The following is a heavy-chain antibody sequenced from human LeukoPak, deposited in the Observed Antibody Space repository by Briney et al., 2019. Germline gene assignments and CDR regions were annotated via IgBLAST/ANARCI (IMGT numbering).Heavy chain of an antibody. Sequence: SVKVSCKASGGTFSSYAISWVRQAPGQGLEWMGGIIPIFGTANYAQKFQGRVTITADESTSTAYMELSSLRSEDTAVYYCAKLVTMIVVVTPVDYWGQGTLVTVSS. D-gene: IGHD3-22*01. CDR1: GGTFSSYA. V-gene: IGHV1-69*01. J-gene: IGHJ4*02. CDR2: IIPIFGTA. CDR3: AKLVTMIVVVTPVDY.